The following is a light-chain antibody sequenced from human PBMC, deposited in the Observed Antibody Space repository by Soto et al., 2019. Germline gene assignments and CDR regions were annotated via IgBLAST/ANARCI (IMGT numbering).Light chain of an antibody. J-gene: IGKJ5*01. V-gene: IGKV1-39*01. CDR1: QSVSNF. CDR2: SAS. Sequence: DIQMSQSPSSLSASVGDRITITCRASQSVSNFLVWYQQKPGKAPKLLIHSASTLQSGVPSRFRGSGSGTDFTLTISSLQPEAVATYYCQQSFSSPPITFGQGTRLEIK. CDR3: QQSFSSPPIT.